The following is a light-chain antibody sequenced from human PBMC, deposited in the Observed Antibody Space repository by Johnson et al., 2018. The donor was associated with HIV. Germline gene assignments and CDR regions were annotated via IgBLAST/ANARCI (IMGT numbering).Light chain of an antibody. J-gene: IGLJ1*01. CDR1: TSNIGNNY. CDR3: GTWDTSLSAYV. Sequence: QSVLTQLPSVSAAPGQKVTISCSGSTSNIGNNYVSWYQQLPGTAPKLVMHENNKRPSGIPDRFSGSKSGTSATLGITGLQTGDEADDYCGTWDTSLSAYVFGTGTTVTVL. V-gene: IGLV1-51*02. CDR2: ENN.